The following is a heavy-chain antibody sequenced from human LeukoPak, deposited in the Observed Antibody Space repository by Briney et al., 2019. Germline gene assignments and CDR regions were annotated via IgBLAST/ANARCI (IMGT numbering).Heavy chain of an antibody. D-gene: IGHD2-15*01. V-gene: IGHV4-34*01. CDR2: INHSGST. J-gene: IGHJ4*02. Sequence: SETLSLTCAVYGGSFSGYYWSWIRQPPGKGLEWIGEINHSGSTNYNPSLKSRVTISVDTSKNQFSLKLSSVTAADTAVYYCARGLGLTGTLAVDYWGQGTLVTVSS. CDR3: ARGLGLTGTLAVDY. CDR1: GGSFSGYY.